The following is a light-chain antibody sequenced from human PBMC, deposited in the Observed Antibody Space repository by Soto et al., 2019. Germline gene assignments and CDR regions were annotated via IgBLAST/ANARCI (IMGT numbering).Light chain of an antibody. J-gene: IGKJ3*01. CDR1: QSVGTN. CDR3: KQYNKWPLFT. V-gene: IGKV3-15*01. Sequence: ERVMTQSPATLSVSPGERATLSCRASQSVGTNLAWYQQRPGQAPRLLIYGASTRATGIPARFSGSGSGTEFTLTISSLQSEDFALYSCKQYNKWPLFTFGPGTRVDIK. CDR2: GAS.